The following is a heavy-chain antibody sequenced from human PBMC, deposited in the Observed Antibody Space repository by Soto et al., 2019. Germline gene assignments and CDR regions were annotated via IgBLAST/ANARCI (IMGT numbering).Heavy chain of an antibody. CDR1: GGSFSGYY. J-gene: IGHJ4*02. V-gene: IGHV4-34*01. CDR3: ARHIWDSSGYHFDY. CDR2: INHSGSN. D-gene: IGHD3-22*01. Sequence: SETLTLTCAVYGGSFSGYYGSWIRQPPGKGLECIGEINHSGSNDYMPSLTSRVTISVETSKNHFSLILDSVTAADTAVYFCARHIWDSSGYHFDYWGQGILVTVSS.